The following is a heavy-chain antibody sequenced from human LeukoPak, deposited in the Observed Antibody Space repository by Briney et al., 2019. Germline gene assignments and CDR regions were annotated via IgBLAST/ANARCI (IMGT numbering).Heavy chain of an antibody. V-gene: IGHV3-21*01. CDR1: GFTFSSYS. Sequence: GGSLRLSCAASGFTFSSYSMNWVRQAPGKGLEWVSSISSSSSYIYYADSVKGRFTISRDNAKNSLYLQMNGLRAEDTAVYYCARVVAAAGSDYWGQGTLVTVSS. D-gene: IGHD6-13*01. J-gene: IGHJ4*02. CDR2: ISSSSSYI. CDR3: ARVVAAAGSDY.